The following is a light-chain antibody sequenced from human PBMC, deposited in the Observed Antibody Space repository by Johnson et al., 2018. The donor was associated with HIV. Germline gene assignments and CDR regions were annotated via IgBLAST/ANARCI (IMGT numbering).Light chain of an antibody. V-gene: IGLV1-51*02. CDR3: GTWDSSLSAYV. J-gene: IGLJ1*01. CDR1: SYNIGNNY. CDR2: ENN. Sequence: QSVLTQPPSASAAPGQKVTISCSGSSYNIGNNYVSWYQQLPGTAPKLLIYENNKRPSGIPDRFSGYKSGTSATLGITGLQTGDEADYYCGTWDSSLSAYVFGTGTKVTVL.